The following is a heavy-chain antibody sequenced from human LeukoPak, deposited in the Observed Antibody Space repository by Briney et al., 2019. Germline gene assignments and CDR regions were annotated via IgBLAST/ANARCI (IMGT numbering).Heavy chain of an antibody. V-gene: IGHV1-69*13. CDR2: IIPIFGTA. Sequence: SVKVSCKASGGTFSSYAISWVRQAPGRGLEWMGGIIPIFGTANYAQKFQGRVTITADESTSTAYMELSSLRSEDTAVYYCASGRPVPAAIRVDYWGQGTLVTVSS. D-gene: IGHD2-2*01. CDR3: ASGRPVPAAIRVDY. J-gene: IGHJ4*02. CDR1: GGTFSSYA.